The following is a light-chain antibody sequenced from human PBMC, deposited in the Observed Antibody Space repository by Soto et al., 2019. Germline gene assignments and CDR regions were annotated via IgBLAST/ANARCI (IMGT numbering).Light chain of an antibody. J-gene: IGKJ3*01. CDR3: QQYGSSPFT. Sequence: EIVLTQSPGTLSLSPGESATLSCGASESVSSSYLAWYQQKPGQAPRLLIYGATTRLRGVPDRFSGSGSGTDFTLTISRLEPEDFAVYYCQQYGSSPFTFGLGPKWIS. V-gene: IGKV3-20*01. CDR2: GAT. CDR1: ESVSSSY.